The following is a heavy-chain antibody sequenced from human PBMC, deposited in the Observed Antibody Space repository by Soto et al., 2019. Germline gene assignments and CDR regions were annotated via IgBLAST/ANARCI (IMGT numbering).Heavy chain of an antibody. CDR2: ISAYNGNT. V-gene: IGHV1-18*01. D-gene: IGHD3-3*01. J-gene: IGHJ3*02. CDR3: ARDRARRITIFGVVPDAFDI. CDR1: GYTFTSYG. Sequence: GASVKVSCKASGYTFTSYGISWVRQAPGQGLEWMGWISAYNGNTNYAQKLQGRVTMTTDTSTSTAYMELRSLRSDDTAVYYYARDRARRITIFGVVPDAFDIWGQGTMVTVSS.